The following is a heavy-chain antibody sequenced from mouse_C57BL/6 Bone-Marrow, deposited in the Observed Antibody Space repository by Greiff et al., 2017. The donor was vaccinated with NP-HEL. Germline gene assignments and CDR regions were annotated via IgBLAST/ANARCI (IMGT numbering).Heavy chain of an antibody. Sequence: VQLQQPGAELVKPGASVKMSCKASGYTFTSYWITWVKQRPGQGLEWIGDIYPGSGSTNYNEKFKSKATLTVDTSSSTAYRQLSSLTSEDSAVYYCAKGTTRPYYYAMDYWGQGTSVTVSS. CDR3: AKGTTRPYYYAMDY. CDR1: GYTFTSYW. J-gene: IGHJ4*01. CDR2: IYPGSGST. V-gene: IGHV1-55*01. D-gene: IGHD2-12*01.